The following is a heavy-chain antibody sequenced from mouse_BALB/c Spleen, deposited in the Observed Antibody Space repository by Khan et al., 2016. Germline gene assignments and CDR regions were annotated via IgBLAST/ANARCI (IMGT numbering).Heavy chain of an antibody. D-gene: IGHD2-1*01. Sequence: EVELVESGGGLVQPGGSLRLSCATSGFTFTDYYMSWVRQPPGKALEWLGFIRNKANGYTPEYSASVKGRFTISRDNSQSILYLQMNTLRAEDSATYYCARAPGDGKAWFAYWGQGTLVTVSA. CDR1: GFTFTDYY. CDR2: IRNKANGYTP. CDR3: ARAPGDGKAWFAY. V-gene: IGHV7-3*02. J-gene: IGHJ3*01.